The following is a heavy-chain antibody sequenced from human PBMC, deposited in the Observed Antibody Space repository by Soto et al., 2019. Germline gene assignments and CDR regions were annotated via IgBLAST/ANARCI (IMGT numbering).Heavy chain of an antibody. D-gene: IGHD5-12*01. Sequence: GESLKISCAASGFTFSSYAMSWVRQAPGKGLEWVSAISGSGGSTYYADSVKGRFTISRDNSKNTLYLQMNSLRAEDTAVYYCAKDPFLGGRGYDFGFDYWGQGTLVTVSS. V-gene: IGHV3-23*01. CDR3: AKDPFLGGRGYDFGFDY. CDR2: ISGSGGST. CDR1: GFTFSSYA. J-gene: IGHJ4*02.